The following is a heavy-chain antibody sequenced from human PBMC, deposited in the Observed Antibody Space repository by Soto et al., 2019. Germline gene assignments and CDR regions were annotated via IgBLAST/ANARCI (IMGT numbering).Heavy chain of an antibody. CDR1: GGSISSSSYY. V-gene: IGHV4-39*01. CDR3: ARHFEYRAIY. Sequence: QLQLQESGPGLVKPSETLSLTCTVSGGSISSSSYYWGWIRQPPGKGLEWIGSIYYSGSTYYNPSLKTRVTISVDTSKNQFSLKLSSVTAADTAVYYCARHFEYRAIYWGQGTLVTVSS. CDR2: IYYSGST. D-gene: IGHD2-2*01. J-gene: IGHJ4*02.